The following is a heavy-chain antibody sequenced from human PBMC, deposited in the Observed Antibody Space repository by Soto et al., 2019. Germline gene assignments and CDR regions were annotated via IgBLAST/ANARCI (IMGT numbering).Heavy chain of an antibody. CDR1: GGTFSSYA. V-gene: IGHV1-69*13. J-gene: IGHJ4*02. CDR2: IIPIFGTA. CDR3: ARGRYDSSGYSYYFDY. D-gene: IGHD3-22*01. Sequence: SVKVSCKASGGTFSSYAISWVRQAPGQGLEWMGGIIPIFGTANYAQKFQGRVTITADESTSTAYMELSSLRSEDTAVYYCARGRYDSSGYSYYFDYWGQGTLVTVSS.